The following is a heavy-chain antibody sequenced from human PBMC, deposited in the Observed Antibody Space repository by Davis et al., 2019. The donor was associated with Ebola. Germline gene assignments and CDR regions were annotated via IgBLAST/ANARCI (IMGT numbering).Heavy chain of an antibody. CDR1: GFTFSSYG. CDR2: ISYDGSNK. CDR3: ARERYYYDSSGYYPRSAFDI. Sequence: GGSLRLSCAASGFTFSSYGMHWVRQAPGKGLEWVAVISYDGSNKYYADSVKGRFTISRDNSKNTLYLQMNSLRAEDTAVYYCARERYYYDSSGYYPRSAFDIWGQGTMVTVSS. V-gene: IGHV3-30*03. J-gene: IGHJ3*02. D-gene: IGHD3-22*01.